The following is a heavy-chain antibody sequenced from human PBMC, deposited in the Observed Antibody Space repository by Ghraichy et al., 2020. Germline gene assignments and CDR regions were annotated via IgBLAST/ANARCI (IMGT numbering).Heavy chain of an antibody. J-gene: IGHJ5*02. CDR2: INSRGDII. V-gene: IGHV3-48*03. CDR3: ARGEGGSSNWFLDH. D-gene: IGHD6-13*01. CDR1: GFTFNDHE. Sequence: GGSLRLSCVASGFTFNDHEMNWVRQTPGKGLEWISYINSRGDIIYYADSVKGRFTVSRDNARRSLYLQMNSLRADDTAIYHCARGEGGSSNWFLDHWGQGTLVTVSS.